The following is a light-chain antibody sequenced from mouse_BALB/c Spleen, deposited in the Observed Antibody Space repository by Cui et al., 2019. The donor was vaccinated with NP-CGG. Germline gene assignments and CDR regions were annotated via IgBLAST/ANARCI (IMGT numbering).Light chain of an antibody. J-gene: IGLJ1*01. CDR1: TGAVTTSNY. CDR2: GTN. V-gene: IGLV1*01. CDR3: ALWYSNHWV. Sequence: VVTQDSALTTSPGETVTLTCRSSTGAVTTSNYANWVQEKPDHLFTGLIGGTNNRTPGVPARFSGSLIGDKAALTITGAQTEDEAIYFCALWYSNHWVFGGGTKLTVL.